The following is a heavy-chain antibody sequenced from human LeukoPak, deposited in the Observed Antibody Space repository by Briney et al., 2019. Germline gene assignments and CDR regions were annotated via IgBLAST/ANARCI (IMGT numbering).Heavy chain of an antibody. CDR3: VRDLDFSNSGVSPPV. V-gene: IGHV4-4*07. CDR1: GGSISSYY. D-gene: IGHD3-10*01. CDR2: IYSSGST. Sequence: SETLSLTCTVSGGSISSYYWSWIRQPPGKGLEWIGRIYSSGSTNYNPSLKSRVTLSLDTSKNKLSLELNSVTAADTALYYCVRDLDFSNSGVSPPVWGQGTTVIVSS. J-gene: IGHJ6*02.